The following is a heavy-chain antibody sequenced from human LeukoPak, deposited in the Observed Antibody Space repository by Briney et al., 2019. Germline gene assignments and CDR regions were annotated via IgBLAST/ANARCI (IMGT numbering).Heavy chain of an antibody. CDR1: GFAFSSYW. V-gene: IGHV4-59*10. J-gene: IGHJ4*02. Sequence: GSLRLSCAASGFAFSSYWMSWVRQAPGKGLEWIGRIYTSGSTNYNPSLKSRVTMSVDTSKNQFSLKLNSVTAADTAVYYCARYGQGAAGLLWYFAYWGQGTLVTVSS. CDR2: IYTSGST. CDR3: ARYGQGAAGLLWYFAY. D-gene: IGHD6-13*01.